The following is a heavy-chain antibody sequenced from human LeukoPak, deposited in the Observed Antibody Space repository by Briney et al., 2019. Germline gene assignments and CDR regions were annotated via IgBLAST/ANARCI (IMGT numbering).Heavy chain of an antibody. CDR2: INPNSGGT. CDR3: ARDGYCSSISCLSWFDP. J-gene: IGHJ5*02. V-gene: IGHV1-2*02. D-gene: IGHD2-2*01. CDR1: GYTFTGYY. Sequence: ASVKVSCKASGYTFTGYYMHWVRQAPGQGLEWMGWINPNSGGTNYAQKFQGRVTMTRDTSISTAYMELSRLRSDDTAVYYCARDGYCSSISCLSWFDPWGQGTLVTVSS.